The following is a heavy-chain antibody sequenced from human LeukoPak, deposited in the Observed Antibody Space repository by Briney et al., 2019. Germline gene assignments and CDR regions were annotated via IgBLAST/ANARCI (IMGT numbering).Heavy chain of an antibody. Sequence: GGSLRLSCAASGFTFSSYAMGWVRQAPGKGLEWVSAISGSGGSTYHADSVKDRFTISRDNSKNTLYLQMNSLRAEDTATFYCAKDRPLSMEYPPWYFDYWGQGTLVTVSS. CDR2: ISGSGGST. CDR1: GFTFSSYA. D-gene: IGHD2/OR15-2a*01. CDR3: AKDRPLSMEYPPWYFDY. V-gene: IGHV3-23*01. J-gene: IGHJ4*02.